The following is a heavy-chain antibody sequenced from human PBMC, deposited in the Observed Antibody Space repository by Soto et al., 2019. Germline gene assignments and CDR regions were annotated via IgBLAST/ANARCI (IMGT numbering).Heavy chain of an antibody. D-gene: IGHD2-15*01. J-gene: IGHJ4*02. CDR2: ISGYDGNT. CDR1: GYTFINYG. V-gene: IGHV1-18*01. Sequence: RASVKVSCKSSGYTFINYGITWVRQAPGQGLEWMGWISGYDGNTNYAPKLQGRVTMTRDTSTSTAYMELRSLRSDDTAVYYCARDRGRSCSGGTCPFDYWGQGTLVTVS. CDR3: ARDRGRSCSGGTCPFDY.